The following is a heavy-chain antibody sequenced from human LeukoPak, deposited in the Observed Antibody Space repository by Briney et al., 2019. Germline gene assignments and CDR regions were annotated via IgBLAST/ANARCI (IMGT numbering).Heavy chain of an antibody. J-gene: IGHJ6*03. Sequence: SETLSLTCGVYGGSFSGYYWSWIRQPPGKGLEWIGEINHSGSTNYNPSLKSRVTISVDTSKNQFSLKLSSVTAADTAVYYCARVDVVLPYYYYYMDVWGKGTTVTVSS. CDR2: INHSGST. CDR1: GGSFSGYY. CDR3: ARVDVVLPYYYYYMDV. V-gene: IGHV4-34*01. D-gene: IGHD2-2*01.